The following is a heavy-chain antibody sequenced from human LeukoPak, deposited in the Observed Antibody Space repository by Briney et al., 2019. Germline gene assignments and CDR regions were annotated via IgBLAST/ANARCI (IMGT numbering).Heavy chain of an antibody. J-gene: IGHJ4*02. Sequence: SETLSLTCTVSGGSISSSSYYWSWIRQPPGKGLEWIGEINHSGSTNYNPSLKSRVTISVDTSKNQFSLKLSSVTAADTAVYYCASGPRTTVRRHYCFDYWGQGTLVTVSS. CDR2: INHSGST. V-gene: IGHV4-39*07. D-gene: IGHD3-10*01. CDR3: ASGPRTTVRRHYCFDY. CDR1: GGSISSSSYY.